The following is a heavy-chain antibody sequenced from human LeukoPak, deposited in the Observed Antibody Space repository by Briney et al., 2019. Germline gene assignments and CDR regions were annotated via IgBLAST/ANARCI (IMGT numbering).Heavy chain of an antibody. CDR1: GFTVSSNY. CDR2: IYSGGST. J-gene: IGHJ4*02. CDR3: ARGRGVGSSSGWVYFDY. V-gene: IGHV3-66*01. D-gene: IGHD6-19*01. Sequence: GGSLRVSCAASGFTVSSNYMSWVRQAPWKGLEWVSVIYSGGSTYYADSVKGRFTISRDNSKNTLYLQMNSLRAEDTAVYYCARGRGVGSSSGWVYFDYWGQGTLVTVSS.